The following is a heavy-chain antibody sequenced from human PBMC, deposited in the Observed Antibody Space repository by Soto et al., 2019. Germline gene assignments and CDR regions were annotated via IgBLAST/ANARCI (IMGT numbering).Heavy chain of an antibody. Sequence: DVQLVESGGGLVQPGRSLRLACAASGFTLDDYAMHWVRQAPGKGLEWVSGISWNSGSIGYADSVKGRFTISRDNAKNSLYLQMNSLRAEDTALYYCAKDYYGDYVGGWFDPWGQGTLVTVSS. CDR1: GFTLDDYA. CDR2: ISWNSGSI. CDR3: AKDYYGDYVGGWFDP. V-gene: IGHV3-9*01. D-gene: IGHD4-17*01. J-gene: IGHJ5*02.